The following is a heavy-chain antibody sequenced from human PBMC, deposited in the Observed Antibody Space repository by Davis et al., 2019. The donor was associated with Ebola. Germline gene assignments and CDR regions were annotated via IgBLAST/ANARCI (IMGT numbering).Heavy chain of an antibody. CDR1: GGSFSGYY. V-gene: IGHV4-34*01. J-gene: IGHJ4*02. CDR3: ARDSYGDYEFDY. Sequence: MPSETLSLTCAVYGGSFSGYYWTWIRQPPGKGLEWIGEINYSGRTNYNPSLKSRVTISVDKSKNQFSLKLSSVTAADTAVYYCARDSYGDYEFDYWGQGTLVTVSS. D-gene: IGHD4-17*01. CDR2: INYSGRT.